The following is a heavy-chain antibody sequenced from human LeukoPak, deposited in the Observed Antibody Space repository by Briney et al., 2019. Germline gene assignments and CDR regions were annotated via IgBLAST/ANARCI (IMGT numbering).Heavy chain of an antibody. CDR1: GGTFSSYA. J-gene: IGHJ3*02. Sequence: ASVKVSCKASGGTFSSYAISWVRQAPGQGLEWMRRIIPILGIANYAQKFQGRVTITADKSTSTAYMELSSLRSEDTAVYYCARDPSSDAFDIWGQGTMVTVSS. CDR2: IIPILGIA. V-gene: IGHV1-69*04. CDR3: ARDPSSDAFDI.